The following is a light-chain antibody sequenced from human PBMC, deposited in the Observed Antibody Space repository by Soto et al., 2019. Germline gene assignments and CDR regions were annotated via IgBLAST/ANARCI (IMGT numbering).Light chain of an antibody. Sequence: EIVLTQSPATLSLSPGERVTLSCRASQSVGSYLAWYQQKPGQAPRLLIYGASSRATGIPDRFSGSGSGTDFTLTISRLEPEDFAVYYCQQYGSSPLWTFGQGTKVDIK. J-gene: IGKJ1*01. CDR3: QQYGSSPLWT. CDR1: QSVGSY. CDR2: GAS. V-gene: IGKV3-20*01.